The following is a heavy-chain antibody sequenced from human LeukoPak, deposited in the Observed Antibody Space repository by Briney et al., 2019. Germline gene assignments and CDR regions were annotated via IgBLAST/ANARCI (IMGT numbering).Heavy chain of an antibody. D-gene: IGHD4-17*01. J-gene: IGHJ5*01. Sequence: SVKVSCKASGGTFSSYAISWVRQAPGQGLEWMGRIIPIFGIANYAQKFQGRVTITADKSTSTAYMELSSLRSEDTAVYYCARVHSDYGDYGFDSWGQGTLVTVSS. V-gene: IGHV1-69*04. CDR3: ARVHSDYGDYGFDS. CDR2: IIPIFGIA. CDR1: GGTFSSYA.